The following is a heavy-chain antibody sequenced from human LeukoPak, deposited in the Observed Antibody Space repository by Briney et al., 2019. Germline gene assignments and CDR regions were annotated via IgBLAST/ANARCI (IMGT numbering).Heavy chain of an antibody. D-gene: IGHD3-16*01. V-gene: IGHV3-7*03. CDR3: AKDFHRLGEFDAFDI. CDR2: IKQDGSER. CDR1: GFTFSNYW. Sequence: GSLRLSCAASGFTFSNYWMSWVRQAPGKGLEGVANIKQDGSERFYMESVKGRFTISRDNAKNSLYLQMNSLRAEDTALYYCAKDFHRLGEFDAFDIWGQGTMVTVSS. J-gene: IGHJ3*02.